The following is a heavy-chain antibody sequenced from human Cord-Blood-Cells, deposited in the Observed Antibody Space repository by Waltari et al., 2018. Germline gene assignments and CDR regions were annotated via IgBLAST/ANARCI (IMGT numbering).Heavy chain of an antibody. V-gene: IGHV3-23*01. J-gene: IGHJ4*02. CDR1: GFTFSSYA. Sequence: EVQLLESGGGLVQPGGSLRLSCAASGFTFSSYAMSWVRQAPGKGLGGVSGVVGSGGSKYNPDSVKVRFTSTRGNSKNTLYLQMSSLRAEDTAVYYCAKRVSSSHFDYWGQGTLVTVSS. CDR3: AKRVSSSHFDY. CDR2: VVGSGGSK. D-gene: IGHD6-6*01.